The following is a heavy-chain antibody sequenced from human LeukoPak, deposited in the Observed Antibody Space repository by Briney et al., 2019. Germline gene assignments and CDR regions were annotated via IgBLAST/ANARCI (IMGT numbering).Heavy chain of an antibody. CDR2: ISDSGGST. CDR3: AKITRGVVVAANDY. Sequence: PGGSLRLSCAPSGFTFSTYAMSWLRQAPGKGLEWVSSISDSGGSTYYADSVKGRFTISRDNSKNTLYVQMNSLRAEDTAVYSCAKITRGVVVAANDYWGQGTLVTVSS. CDR1: GFTFSTYA. V-gene: IGHV3-23*01. D-gene: IGHD2-15*01. J-gene: IGHJ4*02.